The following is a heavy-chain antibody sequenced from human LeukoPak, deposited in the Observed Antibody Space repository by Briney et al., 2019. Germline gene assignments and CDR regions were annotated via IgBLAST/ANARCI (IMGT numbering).Heavy chain of an antibody. V-gene: IGHV3-30*18. Sequence: GGSLRLSCAASGFTFSNFGMHWVRQAPGQGLEWVAVISYDGSNKYYADSVKGRFTISRDNSKNTLYLQMNSLRAEDTAVYYCAKASVYVYYGMDVWGQGTAVTVSS. CDR2: ISYDGSNK. D-gene: IGHD3-16*02. CDR1: GFTFSNFG. J-gene: IGHJ6*02. CDR3: AKASVYVYYGMDV.